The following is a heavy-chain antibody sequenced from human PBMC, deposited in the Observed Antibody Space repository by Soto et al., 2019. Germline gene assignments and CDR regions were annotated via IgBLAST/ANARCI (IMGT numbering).Heavy chain of an antibody. V-gene: IGHV4-59*01. D-gene: IGHD3-22*01. Sequence: QVQLQESGPGLVKPSETLSLTCAVSGDSISSYYCMWIRQPPWKGLESIGYLYYGRSANYNPSLQSLVTLSVDTSTNQCYLTLSSMTAADTAVYYCALRSMAVVPEYWGQGTLVTVSS. CDR3: ALRSMAVVPEY. J-gene: IGHJ4*02. CDR1: GDSISSYY. CDR2: LYYGRSA.